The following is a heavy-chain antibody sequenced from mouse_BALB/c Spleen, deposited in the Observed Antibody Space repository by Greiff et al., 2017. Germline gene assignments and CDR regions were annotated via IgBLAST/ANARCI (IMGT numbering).Heavy chain of an antibody. J-gene: IGHJ4*01. CDR3: ARSDHYYAMDY. V-gene: IGHV1-87*01. Sequence: QVQLKQSGAELARPGASVKLSCKASGYTFTSYWMQWVKQRPGQGLEWIGAIYPGDGDTRYTQKFKGKTTLTADKSSSTAYMQLSSLASEDSAVYYCARSDHYYAMDYWGQGTSVTVSS. CDR2: IYPGDGDT. CDR1: GYTFTSYW.